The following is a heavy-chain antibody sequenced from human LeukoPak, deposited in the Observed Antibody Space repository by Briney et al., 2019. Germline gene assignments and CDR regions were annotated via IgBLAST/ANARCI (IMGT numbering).Heavy chain of an antibody. CDR2: INPNSGGT. Sequence: ASVKVSCKASGYTFTGYYMHWVRQAPGQGLEWMGWINPNSGGTNYAQKFQGRVTMTRDTSISTAYMELSRLRSDDTAVYYCATASIWFGEPRSEFRHWGQGTLVTVSS. CDR1: GYTFTGYY. D-gene: IGHD3-10*01. J-gene: IGHJ1*01. V-gene: IGHV1-2*02. CDR3: ATASIWFGEPRSEFRH.